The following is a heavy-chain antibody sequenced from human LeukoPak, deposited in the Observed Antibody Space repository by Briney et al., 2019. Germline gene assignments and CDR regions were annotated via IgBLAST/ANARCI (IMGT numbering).Heavy chain of an antibody. CDR3: ARDSGYYDSSGYYY. V-gene: IGHV1-69*13. D-gene: IGHD3-22*01. CDR2: IIPIFGTA. J-gene: IGHJ4*02. Sequence: SVKVSCKASGGTFSSYAISWVRQAPGRGLEWMGGIIPIFGTANYAQKFQGRVTITADESTSTAYMELSSLRSEDTAVYYCARDSGYYDSSGYYYWGQGTLVTVSS. CDR1: GGTFSSYA.